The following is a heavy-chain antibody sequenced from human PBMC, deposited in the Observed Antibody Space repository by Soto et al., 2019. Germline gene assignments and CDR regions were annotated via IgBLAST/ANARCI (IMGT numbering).Heavy chain of an antibody. CDR3: ATGQQVRMADI. V-gene: IGHV3-11*03. D-gene: IGHD6-13*01. CDR1: GFTVSGYY. CDR2: ISGDSVYK. Sequence: TGGSLRLSCAASGFTVSGYYMGWIRQPPGKGLEWISYISGDSVYKNYADSVKGRFTISRDNAKNSLYLQMNSLRADDTAVYFCATGQQVRMADIWGQGTKVTVSS. J-gene: IGHJ3*02.